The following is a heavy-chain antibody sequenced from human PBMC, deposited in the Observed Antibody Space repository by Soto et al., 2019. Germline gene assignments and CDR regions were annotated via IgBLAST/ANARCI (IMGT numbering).Heavy chain of an antibody. J-gene: IGHJ3*02. CDR1: GGTFSNYA. V-gene: IGHV1-69*15. Sequence: QVQLVQSGAELKKPGSSVKVSCQASGGTFSNYAISWVRQAPGQGLELIGKIIHIFGTTYYAHNFRGRITITAAESPTTAFMELSSLRSDDTALYYCARELPPAPGSFREDALDIWGQGTMITVSS. D-gene: IGHD6-13*01. CDR3: ARELPPAPGSFREDALDI. CDR2: IIHIFGTT.